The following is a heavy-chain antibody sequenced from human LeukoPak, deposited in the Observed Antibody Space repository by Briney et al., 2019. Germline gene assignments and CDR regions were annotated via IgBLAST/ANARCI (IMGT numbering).Heavy chain of an antibody. Sequence: GGSLRLSCTVSGFTVSSNSMSWVRQAPGKGLEWVSFIYSDNTHYSDSVKGRFAISRDNAKNSLYLQMNSLRAEDTAVYYCARDQYDILTGYYDRTDYWGQGTLVTVSS. J-gene: IGHJ4*02. CDR3: ARDQYDILTGYYDRTDY. CDR1: GFTVSSNS. V-gene: IGHV3-53*01. CDR2: IYSDNT. D-gene: IGHD3-9*01.